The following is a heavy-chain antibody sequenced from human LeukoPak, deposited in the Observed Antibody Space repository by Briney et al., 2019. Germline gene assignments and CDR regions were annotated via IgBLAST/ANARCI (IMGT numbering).Heavy chain of an antibody. Sequence: SETLPLTCTVSGRSISSYYWSWIRQPAGKGLEWIGRIYTSGSTNYNPSLKSRVTMSVDTSKNQCSLKLSSVTAADTAVYYCARADPFFYDGSGHRAFDIWGQGTMVTVSS. CDR1: GRSISSYY. V-gene: IGHV4-4*07. D-gene: IGHD3-22*01. CDR3: ARADPFFYDGSGHRAFDI. J-gene: IGHJ3*02. CDR2: IYTSGST.